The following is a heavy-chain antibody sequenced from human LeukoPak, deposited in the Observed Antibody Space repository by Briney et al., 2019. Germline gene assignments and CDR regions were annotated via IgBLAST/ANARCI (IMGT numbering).Heavy chain of an antibody. CDR3: AKDSSGWYSYFDY. CDR1: GFTFSRYW. Sequence: GGSLRLSCAASGFTFSRYWMHWVRQAPGKGLVWVSRINTDGRTITYADSVKGRFTISRDNSKNTLYLQMNSLRAEDTAVYYCAKDSSGWYSYFDYWGQGTLVTVSS. V-gene: IGHV3-74*01. D-gene: IGHD6-19*01. J-gene: IGHJ4*02. CDR2: INTDGRTI.